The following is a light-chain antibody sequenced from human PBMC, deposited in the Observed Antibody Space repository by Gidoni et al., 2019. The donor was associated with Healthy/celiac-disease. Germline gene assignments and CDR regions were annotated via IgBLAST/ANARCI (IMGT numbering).Light chain of an antibody. Sequence: EIVLTQSPGTLSLSPGERATLSCRASQSVSSSYLAWYQQKPGQAPRLLIYGASSRATGIPDRFSGSGSGTDFTLTISRLEPEDFAVYYCQQYGSSPSSVFXGXTKVEIK. CDR2: GAS. V-gene: IGKV3-20*01. CDR3: QQYGSSPSSV. CDR1: QSVSSSY. J-gene: IGKJ4*01.